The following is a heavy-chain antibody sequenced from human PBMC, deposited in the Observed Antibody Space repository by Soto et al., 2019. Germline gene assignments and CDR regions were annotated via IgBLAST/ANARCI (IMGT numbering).Heavy chain of an antibody. Sequence: QVQLVQSGTEVKKPGASVKISCKASGYTFTGYYIYWVRQAPGQGLEFMGAINSGGGNTDYAQKFQGRGTVNRDTSTSTVYMELTSLRFDDTAVYYCAGGNCAGDCYFDYWGQGTLVTVSS. CDR1: GYTFTGYY. V-gene: IGHV1-46*01. J-gene: IGHJ4*02. CDR3: AGGNCAGDCYFDY. CDR2: INSGGGNT. D-gene: IGHD2-21*02.